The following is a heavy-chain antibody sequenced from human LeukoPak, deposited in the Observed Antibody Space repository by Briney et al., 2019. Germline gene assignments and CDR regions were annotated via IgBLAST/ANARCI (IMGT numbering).Heavy chain of an antibody. V-gene: IGHV3-73*01. CDR3: TGNYYGSGSYADFDY. CDR1: GFTFSGSA. Sequence: GGSLRLSCAASGFTFSGSALHWVRQASGKGLEWVGRIRSTANGYATAYAASVKGRFTISRDDSRNTAYLQMDSLKAEDTAVYYCTGNYYGSGSYADFDYWGQGTLVTVSS. CDR2: IRSTANGYAT. J-gene: IGHJ4*02. D-gene: IGHD3-10*01.